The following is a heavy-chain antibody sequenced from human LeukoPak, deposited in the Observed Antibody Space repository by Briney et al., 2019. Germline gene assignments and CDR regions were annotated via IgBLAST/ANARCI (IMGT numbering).Heavy chain of an antibody. CDR2: ISDDGTRK. V-gene: IGHV3-30*03. Sequence: GGSLRLPCAASGFTFSSYGIHWVRLAPGKGLEWVAVISDDGTRKYYADSVQGRFTISRDNSKNTLYLQMNSLRAEDMAVYYCAREFSGYAFDIWGQGTMVTVSS. CDR3: AREFSGYAFDI. CDR1: GFTFSSYG. J-gene: IGHJ3*02. D-gene: IGHD5-12*01.